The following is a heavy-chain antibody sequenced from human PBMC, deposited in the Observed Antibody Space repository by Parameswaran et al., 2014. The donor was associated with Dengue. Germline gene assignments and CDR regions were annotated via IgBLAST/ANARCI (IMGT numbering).Heavy chain of an antibody. CDR3: ARSIIQLPSL. D-gene: IGHD5-18*01. CDR2: INPSGGST. Sequence: WVRQAPGQGLEWMGIINPSGGSTSYAQKFQGRVTMTRDTSTSTVYMELSSLRSEDTAVYYCARSIIQLPSLWGQGTLVTVSS. V-gene: IGHV1-46*01. J-gene: IGHJ4*02.